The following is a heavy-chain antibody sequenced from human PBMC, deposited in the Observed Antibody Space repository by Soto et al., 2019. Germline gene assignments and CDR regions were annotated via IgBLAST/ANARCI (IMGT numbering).Heavy chain of an antibody. Sequence: EVQLVESGGGLVQPGGSLRLSCAASGFTFSSYYMSWVRQAQGKGLEWVANVNEDGSEKYYVDSVKGRFTVSRDNAKNSLYLQTNSLRAEDTAVYYCAKGGGAGSDYWGQGTLVTVSS. CDR1: GFTFSSYY. D-gene: IGHD1-26*01. V-gene: IGHV3-7*01. CDR3: AKGGGAGSDY. CDR2: VNEDGSEK. J-gene: IGHJ4*02.